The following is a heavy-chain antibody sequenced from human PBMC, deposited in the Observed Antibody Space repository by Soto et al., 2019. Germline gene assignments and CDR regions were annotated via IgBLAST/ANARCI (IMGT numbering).Heavy chain of an antibody. V-gene: IGHV3-23*01. J-gene: IGHJ4*02. CDR2: ISGSGDST. CDR1: GFTFSSYA. Sequence: EVQLLESGGGLVQPGGSLRLSCAASGFTFSSYAMSWVRQAPGKGLEWVSVISGSGDSTYYADSVKGRFTISRDNSKTSLYMQMTSLSAEESAVSYMARRDNTGLSFDYWGQGTLVTVSS. D-gene: IGHD1-1*01. CDR3: ARRDNTGLSFDY.